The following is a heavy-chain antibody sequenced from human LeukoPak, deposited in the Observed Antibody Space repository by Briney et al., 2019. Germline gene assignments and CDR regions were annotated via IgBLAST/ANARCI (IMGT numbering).Heavy chain of an antibody. J-gene: IGHJ4*02. V-gene: IGHV3-74*01. CDR2: INTDGSTT. CDR1: GFTFSNDW. CDR3: ARDRGGSYHY. D-gene: IGHD1-26*01. Sequence: GGSLRLSCAASGFTFSNDWMHWVRQAPGKGLVWVSRINTDGSTTTYADSVKGRFTISRDNAKNTLYLQMNSLRVEDTAVYYCARDRGGSYHYWGQGTLVTVSS.